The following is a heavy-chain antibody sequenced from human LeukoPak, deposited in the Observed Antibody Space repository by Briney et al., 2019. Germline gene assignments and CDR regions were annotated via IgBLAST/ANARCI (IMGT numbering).Heavy chain of an antibody. CDR1: GFTFSSYG. Sequence: GGSLRLSCAASGFTFSSYGMHWVRQAPGKGLEWVAVISYDGSNKYYADSVKGRFTISRDNSKNTLYLQMNSLRAEDTAVYYCAKALYGSGSYPPLGYYYYMDVWGKGTTVTVSS. D-gene: IGHD3-10*01. CDR2: ISYDGSNK. CDR3: AKALYGSGSYPPLGYYYYMDV. V-gene: IGHV3-30*18. J-gene: IGHJ6*03.